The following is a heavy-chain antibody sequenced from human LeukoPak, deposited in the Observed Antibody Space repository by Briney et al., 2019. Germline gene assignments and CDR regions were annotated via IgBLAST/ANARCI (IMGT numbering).Heavy chain of an antibody. V-gene: IGHV4-39*07. CDR1: GGSISSSSYY. D-gene: IGHD6-19*01. CDR3: ARETQWLVVFHRPGGAFDI. CDR2: IYYSGST. Sequence: SETLSLTCTVSGGSISSSSYYWGWIRQPPGKGLEWIGSIYYSGSTHYNPSLKSRVTISVDTSKNQFSLKLSSVTAADTAVYYCARETQWLVVFHRPGGAFDIWGQGTMVTVSS. J-gene: IGHJ3*02.